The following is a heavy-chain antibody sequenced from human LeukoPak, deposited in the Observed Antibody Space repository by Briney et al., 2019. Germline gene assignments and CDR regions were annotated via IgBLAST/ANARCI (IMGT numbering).Heavy chain of an antibody. CDR3: ARAMVRGVIPY. J-gene: IGHJ4*02. Sequence: GGSLRLSCAASGFTFSNHGMHWVRQAPGKGLEWLAVISNDGTIQYYADSVKGRFTISRDNSRNIMNLQTDSLRPEDTALYYCARAMVRGVIPYWGQGTLVTVSS. CDR2: ISNDGTIQ. CDR1: GFTFSNHG. V-gene: IGHV3-30*19. D-gene: IGHD3-10*01.